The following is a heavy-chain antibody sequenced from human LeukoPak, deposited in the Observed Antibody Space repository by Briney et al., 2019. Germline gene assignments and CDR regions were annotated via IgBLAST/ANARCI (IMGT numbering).Heavy chain of an antibody. CDR3: ARHVSHHHYYDSSGYYPYAFDI. CDR1: GGSISSSSYY. CDR2: IYYSGST. D-gene: IGHD3-22*01. J-gene: IGHJ3*02. V-gene: IGHV4-39*01. Sequence: SETLSLTXTVSGGSISSSSYYWGWIRQPPGKGLEWIGCIYYSGSTYYNPSLKSRVTISVDTSKNQFSLKLSSVTAADTAVYYCARHVSHHHYYDSSGYYPYAFDIWGQGTMVTVSS.